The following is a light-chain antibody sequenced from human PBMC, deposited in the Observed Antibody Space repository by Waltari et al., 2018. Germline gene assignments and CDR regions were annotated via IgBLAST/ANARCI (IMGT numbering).Light chain of an antibody. J-gene: IGLJ3*02. Sequence: QSALTQPASVSGSPGQSIPLSCTGTNSDLGASNYVSWYQQHPGKAPILIIFDVTFRSAGVSHRFSGSKSGNTASLTISGLQAEDEADYFCASYIGSALELFGGGTRLTVL. V-gene: IGLV2-14*03. CDR2: DVT. CDR3: ASYIGSALEL. CDR1: NSDLGASNY.